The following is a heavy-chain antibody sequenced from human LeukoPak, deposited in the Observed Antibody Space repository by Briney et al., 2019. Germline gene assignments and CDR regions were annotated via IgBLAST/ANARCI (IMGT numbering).Heavy chain of an antibody. CDR2: INNGGSST. Sequence: GGPLRLSCAASVFIFRSYWIQWVRQPPERGVVWVLQINNGGSSTTYADSVKGRSTTSRDNDKNTLYLKMNSLRAEQAAVYYCARGLRGLEYWGQGTLVTVSS. J-gene: IGHJ4*02. V-gene: IGHV3-74*01. D-gene: IGHD3-16*01. CDR1: VFIFRSYW. CDR3: ARGLRGLEY.